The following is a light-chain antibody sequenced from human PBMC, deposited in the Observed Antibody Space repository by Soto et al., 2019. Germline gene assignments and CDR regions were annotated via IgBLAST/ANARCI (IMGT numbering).Light chain of an antibody. CDR1: SSNIGSNT. CDR2: SNN. CDR3: AAWDDSLNGVV. V-gene: IGLV1-44*01. Sequence: QSVLTQPPSASGTPGPRVTISCSGSSSNIGSNTVNWYQQLPGPAPKLLIYSNNQRRSGVPDRFSGSKSGTSASLAISGLQFDDEADYYCAAWDDSLNGVVFGGWTKVTVL. J-gene: IGLJ2*01.